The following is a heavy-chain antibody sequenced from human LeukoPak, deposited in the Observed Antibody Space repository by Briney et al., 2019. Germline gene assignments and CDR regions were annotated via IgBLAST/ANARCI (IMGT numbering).Heavy chain of an antibody. J-gene: IGHJ6*04. V-gene: IGHV4-30-4*01. CDR2: IYYSGST. CDR1: GGSLSSGDYY. D-gene: IGHD6-13*01. CDR3: ARARSAGNIYYYVMDV. Sequence: SQTLSLTCTVSGGSLSSGDYYWSWIRQPPGKGLEWIGYIYYSGSTYYNPSLKSRVTISVDTSKNQFSLKLSSVTAADTAVYYCARARSAGNIYYYVMDVWGKGTTVTVPS.